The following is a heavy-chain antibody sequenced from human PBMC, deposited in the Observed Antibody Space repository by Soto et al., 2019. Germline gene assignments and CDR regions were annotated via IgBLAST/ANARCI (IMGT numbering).Heavy chain of an antibody. Sequence: GGSLRLSCAASGFTVSSNYMSWVRQAPGQGLEWVSVIYSGGSTYYADSVKGRFTISRDNSKNTLYLQMNSLRAEDTAVYYCATSTSDEPLGFDYWGQGTLVTVSS. CDR3: ATSTSDEPLGFDY. D-gene: IGHD3-10*01. CDR1: GFTVSSNY. V-gene: IGHV3-66*01. J-gene: IGHJ4*02. CDR2: IYSGGST.